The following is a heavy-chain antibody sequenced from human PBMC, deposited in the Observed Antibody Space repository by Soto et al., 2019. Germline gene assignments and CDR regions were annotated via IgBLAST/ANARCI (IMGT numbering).Heavy chain of an antibody. Sequence: GGSLRLSCAASGFTFSDYYMSWIRQAPGKGLEWVSYISSSSSYTNYADSVKGRFTISRDNAKNSLYLQMNSLRAEDTAVYYCARLGGYYQAFDYWGQGTLVTVSS. CDR2: ISSSSSYT. D-gene: IGHD3-22*01. J-gene: IGHJ4*02. V-gene: IGHV3-11*03. CDR1: GFTFSDYY. CDR3: ARLGGYYQAFDY.